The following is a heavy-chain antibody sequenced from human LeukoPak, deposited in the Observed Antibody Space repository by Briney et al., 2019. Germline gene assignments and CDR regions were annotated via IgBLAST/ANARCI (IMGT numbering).Heavy chain of an antibody. CDR3: ARGGIVTFDY. J-gene: IGHJ4*02. D-gene: IGHD2-15*01. CDR2: INHSGGT. V-gene: IGHV4-34*01. Sequence: PSETLSLTCAVYGGSFSGYYWSWIRQPPGKGLEWIGEINHSGGTNYNPSLKSRVTISVDTSKNQFSLNLNSVTAADTAVYYCARGGIVTFDYWGQGTLVTVSS. CDR1: GGSFSGYY.